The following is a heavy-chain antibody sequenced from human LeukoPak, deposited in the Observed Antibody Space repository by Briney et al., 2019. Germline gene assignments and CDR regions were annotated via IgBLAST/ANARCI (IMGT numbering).Heavy chain of an antibody. J-gene: IGHJ4*02. V-gene: IGHV4-61*01. D-gene: IGHD5-24*01. CDR3: ARVRSRDGYLYFDY. CDR2: IYYSGST. CDR1: GGSISSDSYY. Sequence: PSETLSLTCTVSGGSISSDSYYWSWIRQPPGKGLEWIGYIYYSGSTNYNPSLKSRVTISVDTSKNQFSLKLSSVTAADTAVYYCARVRSRDGYLYFDYWGQGTLVTVSS.